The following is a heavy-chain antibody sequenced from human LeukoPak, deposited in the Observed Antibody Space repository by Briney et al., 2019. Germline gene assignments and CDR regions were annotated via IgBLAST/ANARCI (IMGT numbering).Heavy chain of an antibody. CDR3: ARVRSGSYEH. V-gene: IGHV3-30-3*01. CDR2: ISYDGSNK. D-gene: IGHD1-26*01. Sequence: GGSLRLSCAASGFTFSSYAMHWVRQAPGKGLEWVAVISYDGSNKYYADSVKGRFTISRDNSKNTLYLQMNSLRAEDTAVYYCARVRSGSYEHWGQGTLVTASS. CDR1: GFTFSSYA. J-gene: IGHJ1*01.